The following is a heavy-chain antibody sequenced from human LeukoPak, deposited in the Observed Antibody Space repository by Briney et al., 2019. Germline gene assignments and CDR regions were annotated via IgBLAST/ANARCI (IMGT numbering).Heavy chain of an antibody. CDR2: IYSGGTT. V-gene: IGHV3-53*01. D-gene: IGHD2/OR15-2a*01. J-gene: IGHJ6*02. CDR3: ARDPGIRNGMDV. CDR1: GFTVNNNY. Sequence: GGSLRLSCAASGFTVNNNYMTWVRQAPGEGLEWVSVIYSGGTTYYADSVKGRFTISRDNSKNTLYPQMNSLRVDDTAVYYCARDPGIRNGMDVWGQGTTVTVSS.